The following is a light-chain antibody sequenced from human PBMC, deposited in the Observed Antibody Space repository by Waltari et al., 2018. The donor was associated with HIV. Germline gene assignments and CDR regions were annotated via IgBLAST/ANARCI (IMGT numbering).Light chain of an antibody. CDR2: SDA. CDR1: KLGNKY. J-gene: IGLJ1*01. CDR3: QACDTTTAV. V-gene: IGLV3-1*01. Sequence: YDLTQPPSVSVSPGQTATITCSGDKLGNKYVSWYRQRPGQSPVLVIYSDAKRPSGIPERCSGSNSGSTATLTISGTQAMDEGDYYCQACDTTTAVVGTGTRVTVL.